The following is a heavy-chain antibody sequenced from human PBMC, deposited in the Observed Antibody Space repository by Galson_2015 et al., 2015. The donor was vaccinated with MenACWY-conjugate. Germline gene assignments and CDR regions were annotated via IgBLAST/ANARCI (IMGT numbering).Heavy chain of an antibody. Sequence: SVKVSCKASGYSFPGYYISWVRQAPGQGPEWMGWINPNSGDTNYAQKFQGWVTMTRDTSIGTAYMELIRLTSDDTAVYYCAKGYYYGSGSSPFDYWGQGTLVTVSS. CDR3: AKGYYYGSGSSPFDY. V-gene: IGHV1-2*04. D-gene: IGHD3-10*01. CDR1: GYSFPGYY. CDR2: INPNSGDT. J-gene: IGHJ4*02.